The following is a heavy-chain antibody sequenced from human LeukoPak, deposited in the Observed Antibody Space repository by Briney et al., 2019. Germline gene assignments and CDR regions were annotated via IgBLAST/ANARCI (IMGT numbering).Heavy chain of an antibody. J-gene: IGHJ3*02. Sequence: SESLSLTCTVSGGSISSYHWIWIRPPPGKGLEWIGYIHYSGSTNYNPSLKSRVTTSVDTSKKQFSLKLRSVTAADTAVYYCARSVSWGLLVRDDAFDIWGQGTMVTVSS. V-gene: IGHV4-59*08. D-gene: IGHD2-21*01. CDR2: IHYSGST. CDR1: GGSISSYH. CDR3: ARSVSWGLLVRDDAFDI.